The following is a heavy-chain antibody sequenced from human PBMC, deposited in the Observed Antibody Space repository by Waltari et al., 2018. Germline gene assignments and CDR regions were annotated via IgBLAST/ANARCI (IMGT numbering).Heavy chain of an antibody. D-gene: IGHD3-3*01. Sequence: QVQLVQSGAEVKKPGASVKVSCKASGYTFTSYDINWVRQATGQGLEWMGWMNPNSGNTGYAQKFQGRVTMTRNTSISTAYMELSSLRSEDTAVYYCARKTYYDFWSGYYTDWFDPWGQGTLVTVSS. CDR2: MNPNSGNT. V-gene: IGHV1-8*01. CDR1: GYTFTSYD. CDR3: ARKTYYDFWSGYYTDWFDP. J-gene: IGHJ5*02.